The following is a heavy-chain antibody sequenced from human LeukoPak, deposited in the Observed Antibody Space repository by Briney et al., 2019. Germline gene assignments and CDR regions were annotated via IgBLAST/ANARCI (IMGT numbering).Heavy chain of an antibody. V-gene: IGHV1-46*01. D-gene: IGHD4-17*01. CDR1: GYTFTSYY. CDR3: ARGLWTTVKEETMYYFDY. J-gene: IGHJ4*02. Sequence: ASVKVSCKASGYTFTSYYMHWVRQAPGQGLEWMGIINPSGGSTSYAQKFQGRVTMTRDMSTSTVYMELSSLRSEDTAVYYCARGLWTTVKEETMYYFDYWGQGTLVTVSS. CDR2: INPSGGST.